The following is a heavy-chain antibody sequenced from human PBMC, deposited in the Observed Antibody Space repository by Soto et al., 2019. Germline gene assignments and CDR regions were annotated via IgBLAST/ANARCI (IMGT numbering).Heavy chain of an antibody. D-gene: IGHD2-15*01. Sequence: GGSLRLSCAASGFTFSSYGMHWVRQAPGKGLEWVAVIWYDGSNKYYADSVKGRFTISRDNSKNTLYLQMNSLRAEDTAVYYCARDDCSGGSCYNNWFDPWGQGTLVTASS. J-gene: IGHJ5*02. CDR1: GFTFSSYG. V-gene: IGHV3-33*01. CDR3: ARDDCSGGSCYNNWFDP. CDR2: IWYDGSNK.